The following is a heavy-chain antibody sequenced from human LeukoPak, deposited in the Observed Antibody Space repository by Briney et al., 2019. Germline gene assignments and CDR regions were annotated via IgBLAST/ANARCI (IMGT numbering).Heavy chain of an antibody. V-gene: IGHV4-59*11. CDR3: ARGYSRDWGLQYFQH. CDR2: IYSSGST. D-gene: IGHD6-19*01. Sequence: SETLSLTCTVSGGSISNHYWSWIRQPPGKGLEWIGYIYSSGSTSYNPSLKSRVTMSVDTSKNQLSLNLNSVTAADTAVYHCARGYSRDWGLQYFQHWGQGTLVTVSS. J-gene: IGHJ1*01. CDR1: GGSISNHY.